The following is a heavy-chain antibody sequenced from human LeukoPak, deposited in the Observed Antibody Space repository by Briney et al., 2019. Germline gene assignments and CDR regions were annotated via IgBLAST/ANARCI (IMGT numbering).Heavy chain of an antibody. CDR1: GGTFSSYA. J-gene: IGHJ4*02. CDR3: ARRLFSSGYYYYFDY. V-gene: IGHV1-69*01. D-gene: IGHD3-22*01. CDR2: IIPIFGTA. Sequence: ASVKVSCKASGGTFSSYAISWVRQAPGQGLEWMGGIIPIFGTANYAQKFQGRVTITADESTSTAYMELSSLRSEDTAVYYCARRLFSSGYYYYFDYWGQGTLVTVSS.